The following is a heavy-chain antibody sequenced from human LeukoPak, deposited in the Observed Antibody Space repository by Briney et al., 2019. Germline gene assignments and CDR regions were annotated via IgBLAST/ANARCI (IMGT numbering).Heavy chain of an antibody. CDR2: IYPGDSDT. CDR1: GXSFTNYC. Sequence: GESLKISFKGSGXSFTNYCIGWVRQMPGKGLEWMGIIYPGDSDTRYSPSFQGQVTISADKSISTAYLQWSSLKASDTAMYYCARRGDSRYIDYWGQGTLVTVSS. CDR3: ARRGDSRYIDY. V-gene: IGHV5-51*01. J-gene: IGHJ4*02. D-gene: IGHD2-21*02.